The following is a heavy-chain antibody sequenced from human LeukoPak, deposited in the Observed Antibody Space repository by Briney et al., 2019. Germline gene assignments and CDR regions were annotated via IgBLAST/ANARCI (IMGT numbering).Heavy chain of an antibody. CDR2: VYYSGRT. J-gene: IGHJ4*02. CDR3: ARWNYYNSIRYFVY. Sequence: PSETLSLTCTVSGASMTSNYWNWIRQPPGKGLEWIGYVYYSGRTNYNPSLKSRVTISVDTSKNQFSLRLSSVTAADTAVYYCARWNYYNSIRYFVYWGQGTLVTVSS. D-gene: IGHD3-22*01. V-gene: IGHV4-59*01. CDR1: GASMTSNY.